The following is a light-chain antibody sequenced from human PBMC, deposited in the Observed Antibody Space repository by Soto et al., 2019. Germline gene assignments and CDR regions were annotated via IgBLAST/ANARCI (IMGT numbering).Light chain of an antibody. J-gene: IGKJ5*01. Sequence: IVFTQSPATLSLSPGDRATLSCGASQSVTNSYLAWYQQKPGLAPSLLIYDASYRANGIPDRFSGSGSGTDFTLTISRLEPEDFVVYFCQQYDNWPITFGQGTRLEI. CDR1: QSVTNSY. CDR3: QQYDNWPIT. CDR2: DAS. V-gene: IGKV3D-20*01.